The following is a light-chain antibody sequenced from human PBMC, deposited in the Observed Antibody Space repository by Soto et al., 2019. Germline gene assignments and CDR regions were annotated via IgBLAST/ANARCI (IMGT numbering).Light chain of an antibody. CDR3: SSYTSSSTLYVV. CDR2: DVS. J-gene: IGLJ2*01. CDR1: NSDIGGYNY. Sequence: QSALTQPASVSGSPGQSITISCTGTNSDIGGYNYVSWYQQLPGKAPKLMIYDVSNRPSGVSNRFSGSKSGNTASLTISGLQAEDEADYYCSSYTSSSTLYVVFGGGTKLTVL. V-gene: IGLV2-14*01.